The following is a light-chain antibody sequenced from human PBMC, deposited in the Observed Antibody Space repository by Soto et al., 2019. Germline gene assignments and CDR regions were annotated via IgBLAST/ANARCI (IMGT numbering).Light chain of an antibody. Sequence: QSALTQPRSVSGSPGQSVTISCTGTSSDVGGYNYVSWYQQHPGKAPKLMIYDVSKQPSGVPDRFSGSKSGNTASLNISAIQAEDEADYYCCSYAGSHTVVFGGGTELTVL. CDR2: DVS. V-gene: IGLV2-11*01. J-gene: IGLJ2*01. CDR3: CSYAGSHTVV. CDR1: SSDVGGYNY.